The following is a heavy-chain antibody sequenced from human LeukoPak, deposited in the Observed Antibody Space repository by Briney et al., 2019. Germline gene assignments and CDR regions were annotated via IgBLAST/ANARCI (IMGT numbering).Heavy chain of an antibody. D-gene: IGHD5-18*01. Sequence: SETLSLTCTVSGGSISSYYWSCIRQPAGKGLEWIGRIYTSGSTNYTPSLKSRVTMSVDTSKNQFSLKLCSVTPADTPVYYFARSAAWIQLWYYFDYWGQGTLVTVSS. CDR2: IYTSGST. J-gene: IGHJ4*02. CDR1: GGSISSYY. CDR3: ARSAAWIQLWYYFDY. V-gene: IGHV4-4*07.